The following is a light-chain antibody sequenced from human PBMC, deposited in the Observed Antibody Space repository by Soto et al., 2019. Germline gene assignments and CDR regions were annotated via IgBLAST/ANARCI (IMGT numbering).Light chain of an antibody. CDR2: GAS. CDR1: QSVSSNY. Sequence: EIVLTQSPGTLSLSPGERATLSCRASQSVSSNYLAWYQQKPGQAPRLLIYGASSRATGIPDRFSGSGSGTDFSLSISRLEPEDFAVYYCEQYGDSITFGQGTRLEIK. J-gene: IGKJ5*01. V-gene: IGKV3-20*01. CDR3: EQYGDSIT.